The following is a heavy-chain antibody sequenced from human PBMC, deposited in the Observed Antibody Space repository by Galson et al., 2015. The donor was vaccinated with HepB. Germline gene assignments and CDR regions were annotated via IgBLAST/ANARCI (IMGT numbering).Heavy chain of an antibody. CDR2: IYWNGGST. J-gene: IGHJ4*02. Sequence: SLRLSCAASGFTFGDYGMSWVRQAPGKGLEWVSIIYWNGGSTYYADSLKGRFTISRDNSQNPLYLQMNSLRAEDTALYHCARMGYSGSYYVDSWGQGTLVTVSS. CDR1: GFTFGDYG. V-gene: IGHV3-20*01. D-gene: IGHD1-26*01. CDR3: ARMGYSGSYYVDS.